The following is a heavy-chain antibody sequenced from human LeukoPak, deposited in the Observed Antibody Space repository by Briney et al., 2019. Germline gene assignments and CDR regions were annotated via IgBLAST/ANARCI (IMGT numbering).Heavy chain of an antibody. CDR1: GFSFSSYA. D-gene: IGHD2-15*01. V-gene: IGHV3-23*01. CDR2: ISGSGDST. J-gene: IGHJ4*02. CDR3: AKDVRGSGTYWDY. Sequence: GGSLRLSCAASGFSFSSYAMTWVRQAPGKGLEWVSAISGSGDSTYDADSVKGRFTISRDNSKNTLYLQMKSLRAEDTAVYYCAKDVRGSGTYWDYWGQETLVTVSS.